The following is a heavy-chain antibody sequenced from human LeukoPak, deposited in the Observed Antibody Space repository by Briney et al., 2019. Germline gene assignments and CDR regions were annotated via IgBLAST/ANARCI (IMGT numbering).Heavy chain of an antibody. V-gene: IGHV3-23*01. CDR1: AFTFSSYA. Sequence: PGRSLRLSCAASAFTFSSYAMSCVRPAPREWSGWVSAIRGSGGSTYYADSVKGRFTISRDNSKNTLYLQMNSPRAEDTAVYYCAKVVNDFWSGYYPFWFDPWGQGNLVTVSS. D-gene: IGHD3-3*01. CDR3: AKVVNDFWSGYYPFWFDP. CDR2: IRGSGGST. J-gene: IGHJ5*02.